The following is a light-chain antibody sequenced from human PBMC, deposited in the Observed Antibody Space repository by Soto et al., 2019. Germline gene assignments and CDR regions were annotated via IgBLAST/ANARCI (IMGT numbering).Light chain of an antibody. CDR3: QQRSNWPPFT. Sequence: EIVLTQSPATLSLSPGERATLSCRASQSVISYLAWYQQQPSQAPRLLIYDASNRATGIPARFSGSASGTDFTLTISSLETEDLAVYYCQQRSNWPPFTFGGGTKVELK. V-gene: IGKV3-11*01. CDR2: DAS. CDR1: QSVISY. J-gene: IGKJ4*01.